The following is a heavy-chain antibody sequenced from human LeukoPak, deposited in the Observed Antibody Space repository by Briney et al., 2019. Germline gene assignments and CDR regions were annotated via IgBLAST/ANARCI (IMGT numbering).Heavy chain of an antibody. V-gene: IGHV1-46*01. Sequence: GASVKVSCKASGYTFTSYYIHWVRQAPGQGLEWMGVINPNGGSTSYAQKFQGRVTMTRDTSTSTVYMELSSLRSEDTAVYYCARDQLRYSSNPGAFDIWGQGTMVTVSS. J-gene: IGHJ3*02. CDR3: ARDQLRYSSNPGAFDI. CDR2: INPNGGST. D-gene: IGHD6-13*01. CDR1: GYTFTSYY.